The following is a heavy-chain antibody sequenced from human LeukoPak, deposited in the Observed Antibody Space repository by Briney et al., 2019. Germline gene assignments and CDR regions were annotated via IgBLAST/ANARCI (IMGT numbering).Heavy chain of an antibody. D-gene: IGHD2-15*01. CDR3: ARGSRCSGGSCYLRWFDP. Sequence: ASVKVSCKASGYTFTGYYMHWVRQAPGQGLEWMGWINPNSGGTNYAQEFQGRVTMTRDTSISTAYMELSSLRSEDTAVYYCARGSRCSGGSCYLRWFDPWGQGTLVTVSS. CDR2: INPNSGGT. CDR1: GYTFTGYY. J-gene: IGHJ5*02. V-gene: IGHV1-2*02.